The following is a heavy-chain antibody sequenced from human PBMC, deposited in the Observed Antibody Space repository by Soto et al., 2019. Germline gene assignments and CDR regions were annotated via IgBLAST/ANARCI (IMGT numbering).Heavy chain of an antibody. CDR2: IIPLCRTT. CDR1: GGTFSNYA. D-gene: IGHD3-22*01. Sequence: QVQLVQSGAEVKKPGSSVTVSCRASGGTFSNYAINWVRQAPGQGLEWMAGIIPLCRTTNYAQKFQGRVTVTADESTSTAYMELTSLRSEDTAVFYCATSPYSYDTSGYLDYWGQGTLVTVSS. CDR3: ATSPYSYDTSGYLDY. J-gene: IGHJ4*02. V-gene: IGHV1-69*12.